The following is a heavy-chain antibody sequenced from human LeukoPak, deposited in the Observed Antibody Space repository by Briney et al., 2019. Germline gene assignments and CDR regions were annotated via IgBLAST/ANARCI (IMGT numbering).Heavy chain of an antibody. CDR2: IRYDGSNK. D-gene: IGHD3-3*01. J-gene: IGHJ3*02. Sequence: PGGSLRLSCAASGFTFDDYGMSWVRQAPGKGLEWVAFIRYDGSNKYYADSVKGRFTISRDNSKNTLYLQMNSLRAEDTAVYYCAKENNYDFWSGYYDAFDIWGQGTMVTVSS. CDR3: AKENNYDFWSGYYDAFDI. CDR1: GFTFDDYG. V-gene: IGHV3-30*02.